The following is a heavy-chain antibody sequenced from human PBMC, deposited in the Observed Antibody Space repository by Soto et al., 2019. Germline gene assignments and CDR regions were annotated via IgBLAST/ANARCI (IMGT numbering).Heavy chain of an antibody. J-gene: IGHJ1*01. D-gene: IGHD6-19*01. V-gene: IGHV4-31*03. CDR3: ARVDLRWLVVYD. Sequence: QVQLQESGPGLVKPSQTLSLTCTVSGGSISSGVYYWSWIRQHPGKRLEWIGYIYYSGSTSYNPSLNSRVSISVDTSKNQFALKLSSVTAADKAVYYCARVDLRWLVVYDWGQGTLVTVSS. CDR1: GGSISSGVYY. CDR2: IYYSGST.